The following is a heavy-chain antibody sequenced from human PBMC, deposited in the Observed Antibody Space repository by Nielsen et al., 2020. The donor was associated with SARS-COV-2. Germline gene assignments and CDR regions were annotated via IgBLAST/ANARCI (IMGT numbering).Heavy chain of an antibody. J-gene: IGHJ5*02. V-gene: IGHV3-33*01. Sequence: GGSLRLSCAASGFTFRKHGMHWLRQAPGKGLEWVGIIWHDGSEKHYGDSVKGRFTISRDNYNQMLYLQMSSLRAEDTAVYHCARVVGNWFDPWGQGTLVTVSS. D-gene: IGHD2-21*01. CDR2: IWHDGSEK. CDR1: GFTFRKHG. CDR3: ARVVGNWFDP.